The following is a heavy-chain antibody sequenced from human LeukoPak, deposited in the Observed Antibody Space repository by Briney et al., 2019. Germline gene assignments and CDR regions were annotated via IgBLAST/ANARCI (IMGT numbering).Heavy chain of an antibody. J-gene: IGHJ6*03. CDR3: ATSGTTGYYYYMDV. CDR1: GDSISNNS. D-gene: IGHD1-1*01. CDR2: IYYSGNT. Sequence: SETLSLTCTVSGDSISNNSWSWIRRPPGKGLEWIGCIYYSGNTNYNSSLKSRVNISVDTSKNQFSLKLSSVTAADTAVYYCATSGTTGYYYYMDVWGKGTTVTVSS. V-gene: IGHV4-59*01.